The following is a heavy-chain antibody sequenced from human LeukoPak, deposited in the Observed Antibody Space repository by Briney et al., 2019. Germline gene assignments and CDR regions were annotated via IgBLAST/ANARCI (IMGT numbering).Heavy chain of an antibody. CDR3: ARVGAAYDGSDYSPYV. CDR2: IKSNSGGT. J-gene: IGHJ4*02. D-gene: IGHD3-22*01. V-gene: IGHV1-2*02. CDR1: GYSFSHYH. Sequence: ASVKVSCKASGYSFSHYHIHLVRQAPGQGLEWRGWIKSNSGGTKYARNFQGRVPMTRDTSITTAFMELSRLTSDDTAVYYCARVGAAYDGSDYSPYVWGQGTLVTVSS.